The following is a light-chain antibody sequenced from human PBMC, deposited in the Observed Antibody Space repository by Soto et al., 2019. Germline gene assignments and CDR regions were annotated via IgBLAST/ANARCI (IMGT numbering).Light chain of an antibody. Sequence: QSALTQPASVSGSPGQSVTISCTGPRSDIGDSNFISWYQHSPGKAPRLLIYEVNNRPSGVSRRFSGSKAGNTASLTISGLLDGDDADYFCASFRSGTILVFGSGTKVTVL. J-gene: IGLJ1*01. V-gene: IGLV2-14*01. CDR1: RSDIGDSNF. CDR3: ASFRSGTILV. CDR2: EVN.